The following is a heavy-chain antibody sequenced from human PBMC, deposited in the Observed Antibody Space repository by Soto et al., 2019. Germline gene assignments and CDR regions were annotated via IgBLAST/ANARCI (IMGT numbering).Heavy chain of an antibody. CDR3: ARGRASGSYYLLDY. CDR2: INPNSGNI. CDR1: GNTFTSYD. V-gene: IGHV1-8*01. J-gene: IGHJ4*02. D-gene: IGHD3-10*01. Sequence: QVQLVQSGAEVKKPGASVKVSCKASGNTFTSYDINWVRQAIGHGLEWMGWINPNSGNIGYAQKFQGRVTMTRDTAIRTAYMEVSRLRSDDTAVYYCARGRASGSYYLLDYWGQGTLVTVSS.